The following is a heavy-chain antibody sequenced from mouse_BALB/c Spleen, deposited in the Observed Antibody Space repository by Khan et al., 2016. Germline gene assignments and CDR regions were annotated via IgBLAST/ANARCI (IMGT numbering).Heavy chain of an antibody. Sequence: EVELVESGGGLVKPGGSLKLSCAASGFTFSSYTMSWVRQTPEKRLEWVATISSGGNYTYYPDTVKGRFTISSDNAKNTLYLQMSSLKSEDTAMYYCTRDSSGRFAYWGQGTLVTVSA. CDR3: TRDSSGRFAY. J-gene: IGHJ3*01. CDR1: GFTFSSYT. D-gene: IGHD3-1*01. CDR2: ISSGGNYT. V-gene: IGHV5-6-4*01.